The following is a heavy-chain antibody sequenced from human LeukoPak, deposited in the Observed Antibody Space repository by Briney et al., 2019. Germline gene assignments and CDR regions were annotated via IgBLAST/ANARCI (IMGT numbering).Heavy chain of an antibody. D-gene: IGHD5-24*01. J-gene: IGHJ6*03. Sequence: GGSLRLSCAASGFTFTSYTMSWVRQAPGKGLEWVSYISSSSSTIYYADSVKGRFTISRDNTKNSLYLQMNGLRAEDTAVYYCARDPSTRMATYYYYYMDVWGKGTTVTVSS. V-gene: IGHV3-48*04. CDR1: GFTFTSYT. CDR3: ARDPSTRMATYYYYYMDV. CDR2: ISSSSSTI.